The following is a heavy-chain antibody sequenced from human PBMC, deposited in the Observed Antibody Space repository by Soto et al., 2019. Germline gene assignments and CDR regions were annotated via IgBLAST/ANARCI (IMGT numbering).Heavy chain of an antibody. CDR3: ARVADR. Sequence: SETLSLTCTVSGGSISSHYWSWIRQPPGKGLEWIGYIYYAGSTKYNPSLNSRVTISVDRSKNQFSLKMNSVTAAATAVYYCARVADRWGQGTLVTVSS. CDR1: GGSISSHY. V-gene: IGHV4-59*11. J-gene: IGHJ5*02. CDR2: IYYAGST. D-gene: IGHD3-3*02.